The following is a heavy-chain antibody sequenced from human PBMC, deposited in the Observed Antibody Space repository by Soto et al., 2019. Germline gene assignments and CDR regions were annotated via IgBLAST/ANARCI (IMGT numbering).Heavy chain of an antibody. Sequence: PGGSLRLSCAASGFTFSSYGMHWVRQAPGKGLEWVAVISYDGSNKYYADSVKGRFTISRDNSKNTLYLQMNSLRAEDTAVYYCAKDQEATSGIFDYWGQGTLVTVSS. D-gene: IGHD5-12*01. CDR3: AKDQEATSGIFDY. CDR1: GFTFSSYG. V-gene: IGHV3-30*18. CDR2: ISYDGSNK. J-gene: IGHJ4*02.